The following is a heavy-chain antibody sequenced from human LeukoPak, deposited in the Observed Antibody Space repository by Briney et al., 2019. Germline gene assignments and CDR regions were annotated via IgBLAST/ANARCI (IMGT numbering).Heavy chain of an antibody. CDR1: GYTLTELS. CDR3: ASNRDGSTKAAAGVDY. Sequence: ASVKVSCKVSGYTLTELSMHWVRQAPGKGLEWMGGFDPEDGETIYAQKFQGRVTMTRDTSISTAYMELSRLRSDDTAVYYCASNRDGSTKAAAGVDYWGQGTLVTVSS. CDR2: FDPEDGET. J-gene: IGHJ4*02. D-gene: IGHD6-13*01. V-gene: IGHV1-24*01.